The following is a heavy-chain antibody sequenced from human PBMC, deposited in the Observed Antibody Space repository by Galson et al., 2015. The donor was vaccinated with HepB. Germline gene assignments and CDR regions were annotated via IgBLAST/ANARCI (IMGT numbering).Heavy chain of an antibody. Sequence: SLRLSCAASGFTFSSYSMNWVRQAPGKGLEWVSSISSSSSYIYYADSVKGRFTISRDNAKNSLYLQMNSLRAEDTAVYYCARQGDSSSWYTQFGMDVWGQGTTVTVSS. CDR3: ARQGDSSSWYTQFGMDV. J-gene: IGHJ6*02. D-gene: IGHD6-13*01. V-gene: IGHV3-21*01. CDR2: ISSSSSYI. CDR1: GFTFSSYS.